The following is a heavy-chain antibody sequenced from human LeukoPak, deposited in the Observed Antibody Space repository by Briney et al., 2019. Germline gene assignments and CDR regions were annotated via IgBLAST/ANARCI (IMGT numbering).Heavy chain of an antibody. CDR3: ARHGVDTAMVADY. Sequence: GGSLRLSCAASGFTFSSYGMHWVRQAPGKGLEWVAVISYDGSNKYYADPVKGRFTISRDNSKNTLYLQMNSLRAEDTAVYYCARHGVDTAMVADYWGQGTLVTVSS. J-gene: IGHJ4*02. V-gene: IGHV3-30*03. CDR2: ISYDGSNK. CDR1: GFTFSSYG. D-gene: IGHD5-18*01.